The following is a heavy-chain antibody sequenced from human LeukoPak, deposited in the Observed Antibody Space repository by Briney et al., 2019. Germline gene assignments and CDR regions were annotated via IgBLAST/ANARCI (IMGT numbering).Heavy chain of an antibody. D-gene: IGHD4-17*01. V-gene: IGHV3-21*01. CDR2: ISSSSSYI. Sequence: PGGSLRLSCAASGFTFSSYSMNWVRQAPGKGLEWVSSISSSSSYIYYADSVKGRFTISRDNAKNSLYLQMNSLRAEDTAVYYCERDLYGDYPWDYWGQGTLVTVSS. CDR1: GFTFSSYS. CDR3: ERDLYGDYPWDY. J-gene: IGHJ4*02.